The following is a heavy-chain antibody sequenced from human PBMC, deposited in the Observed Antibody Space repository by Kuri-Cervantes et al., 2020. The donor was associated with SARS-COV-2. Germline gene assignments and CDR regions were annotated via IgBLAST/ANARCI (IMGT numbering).Heavy chain of an antibody. Sequence: GESLKISCAASGFTFSSYDMHWVRQATGKGLEWVSAIGTAGDPYYPGSVKGRFTISRDNSKNTLYLQMNSLRAEDTAVYYCAKGGAADNHYYYYYGMDVWGQGTTVTVSS. CDR3: AKGGAADNHYYYYYGMDV. CDR1: GFTFSSYD. V-gene: IGHV3-13*05. J-gene: IGHJ6*02. CDR2: IGTAGDP. D-gene: IGHD3-16*01.